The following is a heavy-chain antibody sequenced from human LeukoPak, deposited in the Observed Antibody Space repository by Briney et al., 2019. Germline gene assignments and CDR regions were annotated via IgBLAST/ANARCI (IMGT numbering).Heavy chain of an antibody. Sequence: GGSLRLSCAASGFTFSSYSMNWVRQAPGKGLEWVSSISSSSSYIYYADSVKGRFTISRDNAKNSLYLQMNSLRAEDAAVYYCATDILTGYYIDYWGQGTLVTVSS. CDR1: GFTFSSYS. CDR3: ATDILTGYYIDY. J-gene: IGHJ4*02. CDR2: ISSSSSYI. V-gene: IGHV3-21*01. D-gene: IGHD3-9*01.